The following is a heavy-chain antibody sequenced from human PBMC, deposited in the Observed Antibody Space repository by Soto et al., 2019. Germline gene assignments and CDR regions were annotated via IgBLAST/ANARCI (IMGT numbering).Heavy chain of an antibody. CDR2: IYHSGST. Sequence: SETLSLTCAVSGGSISSGGYSWSWIRQPPGKGLEWIGYIYHSGSTYYNPSLKSRVTISIDRSKNQFSLKLSSVTAADTAVYYCARGGFSDYYDSSGYYGLDYWGQGTLVTVSS. D-gene: IGHD3-22*01. J-gene: IGHJ4*02. V-gene: IGHV4-30-2*01. CDR1: GGSISSGGYS. CDR3: ARGGFSDYYDSSGYYGLDY.